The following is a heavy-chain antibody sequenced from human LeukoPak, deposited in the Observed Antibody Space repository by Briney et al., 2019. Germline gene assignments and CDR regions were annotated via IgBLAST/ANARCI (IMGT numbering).Heavy chain of an antibody. CDR1: GYTFTSYG. D-gene: IGHD4-23*01. V-gene: IGHV1-18*01. J-gene: IGHJ4*02. CDR2: IIAYNGNT. CDR3: AREHYGGGDFDY. Sequence: EASVKVSCKASGYTFTSYGISWVRQAPGQGLEWMGWIIAYNGNTNYAQKLQGRVTMTTDTSTSTAYMELRSLRSDDTAVYYCAREHYGGGDFDYWGQGTLVTVSS.